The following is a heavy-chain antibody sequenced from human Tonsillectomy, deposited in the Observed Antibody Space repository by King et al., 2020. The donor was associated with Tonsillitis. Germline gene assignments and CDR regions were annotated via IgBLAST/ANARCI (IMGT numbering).Heavy chain of an antibody. J-gene: IGHJ4*02. CDR3: AQSDDDSSGYYNFDY. CDR2: IYLDDDE. Sequence: TLKESGPTLVKPTQTLTLTCTFSGFALSTSGVGVGWIRQPPGKALEWLSLIYLDDDERDSPSLKSRLTITKDTSKNQVVLTMTIMDPVDTATYYCAQSDDDSSGYYNFDYWGQGALVTVSS. D-gene: IGHD3-22*01. V-gene: IGHV2-5*02. CDR1: GFALSTSGVG.